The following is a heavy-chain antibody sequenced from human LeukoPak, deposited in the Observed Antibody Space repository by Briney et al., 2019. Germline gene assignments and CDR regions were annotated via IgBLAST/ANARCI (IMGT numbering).Heavy chain of an antibody. Sequence: SETLSLTCSVSGGSISGSYWNWIRQPPGKGLEWIGYVSYSGSTNYNPSLKSRVTISVDTSKNQFSLKLSSVTAADTAVYYCARGQWLAYFDYWGQGTLVTVSS. V-gene: IGHV4-59*01. CDR1: GGSISGSY. CDR3: ARGQWLAYFDY. CDR2: VSYSGST. D-gene: IGHD6-19*01. J-gene: IGHJ4*02.